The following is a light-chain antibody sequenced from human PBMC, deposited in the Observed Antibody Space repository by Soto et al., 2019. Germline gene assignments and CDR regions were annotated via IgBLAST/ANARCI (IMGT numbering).Light chain of an antibody. V-gene: IGKV2-28*01. CDR1: QSLLHSNGNNY. CDR2: LGS. CDR3: MHSIQTPYP. J-gene: IGKJ2*01. Sequence: DIVMTQSPLSLPVTPGEPASISCRSSQSLLHSNGNNYLDWYLQKPGQSPQLLIYLGSIRASGVPHRSTRSASGTDFTLRISRVEAEHFRVYYRMHSIQTPYPFRQATKLPIK.